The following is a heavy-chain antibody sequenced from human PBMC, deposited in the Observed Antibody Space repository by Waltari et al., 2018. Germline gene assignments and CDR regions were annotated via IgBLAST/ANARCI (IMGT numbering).Heavy chain of an antibody. D-gene: IGHD3-9*01. Sequence: EVQLVESGGGLVQPGGSLRLSCAASGFTFSSYWMHWVRQAPGKGLVWVSRMNSDGSSTSYADSVKVRFTISRDNAKNTLYLQMNSLRAEDTAVYYCARCWLCPSRGGAFDIWGQGTMVTVSS. CDR1: GFTFSSYW. V-gene: IGHV3-74*01. CDR3: ARCWLCPSRGGAFDI. CDR2: MNSDGSST. J-gene: IGHJ3*02.